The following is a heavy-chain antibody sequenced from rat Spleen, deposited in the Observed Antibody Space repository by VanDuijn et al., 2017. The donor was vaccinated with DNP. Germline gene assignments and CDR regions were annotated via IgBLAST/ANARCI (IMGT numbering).Heavy chain of an antibody. V-gene: IGHV5-20*01. D-gene: IGHD1-11*01. J-gene: IGHJ2*01. CDR3: TTDFGRGY. CDR2: ISHSDDTT. Sequence: EVQLVESGGGLVQPGRSLKLSCAASGFTFSDYNMAWVRPTPTKGLEWVAIISHSDDTTYYPDSVRGRFTISRDNAKTILYLQMDSLRSEDPATYYCTTDFGRGYWGQGVMVAVSS. CDR1: GFTFSDYN.